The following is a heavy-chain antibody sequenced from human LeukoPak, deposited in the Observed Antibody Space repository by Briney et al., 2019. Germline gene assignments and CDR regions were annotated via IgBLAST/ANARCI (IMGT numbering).Heavy chain of an antibody. Sequence: GESLKISCKGSGYSFTSYWIGWVRQMPGKGLEWMGIIYPGDSDTRYSPSFQGQVTISADKSISTAYLQWSSLKASDTAMYYCVRQPTGYYGSGSYYNTINWFDPWGQGTLVTVSS. D-gene: IGHD3-10*01. V-gene: IGHV5-51*01. J-gene: IGHJ5*02. CDR3: VRQPTGYYGSGSYYNTINWFDP. CDR1: GYSFTSYW. CDR2: IYPGDSDT.